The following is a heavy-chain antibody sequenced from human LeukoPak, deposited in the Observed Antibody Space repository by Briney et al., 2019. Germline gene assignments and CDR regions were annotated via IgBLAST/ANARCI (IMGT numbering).Heavy chain of an antibody. V-gene: IGHV3-7*01. J-gene: IGHJ4*02. CDR2: IKQDGSEK. D-gene: IGHD3-3*01. CDR1: GFTLSSYW. Sequence: GGSLRLSCAASGFTLSSYWMSWVRQAPGKGLEWVANIKQDGSEKYYVDSVKGRFTISRDNAKNSLYLQMNSLRAEDTAVYYCARDMVDYDFWSGYYASDYWGQGTLVTVSS. CDR3: ARDMVDYDFWSGYYASDY.